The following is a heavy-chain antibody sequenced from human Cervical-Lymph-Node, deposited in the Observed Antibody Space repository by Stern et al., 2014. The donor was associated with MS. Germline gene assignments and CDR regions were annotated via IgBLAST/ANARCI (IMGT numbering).Heavy chain of an antibody. CDR3: ARSAAGEYYFDY. CDR1: GFTVSSNY. Sequence: EVQLVESGGGLVQPGGSLRLSCAASGFTVSSNYMSWVRQAHGKGPEWVSVIYSGGSTYYADSVKGRFTISRDNSKNTLYLQMNSLRAEDTAVYYCARSAAGEYYFDYWGQGTLVTVSS. V-gene: IGHV3-66*02. CDR2: IYSGGST. J-gene: IGHJ4*02. D-gene: IGHD3-16*01.